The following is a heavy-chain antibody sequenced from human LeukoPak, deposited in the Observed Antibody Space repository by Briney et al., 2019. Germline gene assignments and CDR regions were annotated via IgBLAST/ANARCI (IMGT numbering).Heavy chain of an antibody. CDR1: GGSISINSYY. CDR2: IYYSGST. D-gene: IGHD3-10*01. Sequence: PSETLSLTCTVSGGSISINSYYWGWIRQPPGKGLEWIGSIYYSGSTYYNPSLKSRVTISVDTSKNQFSLKLSSVTAADTAVYFCARQLYVSGSYYAPMDVWGKGTTVTISS. J-gene: IGHJ6*03. CDR3: ARQLYVSGSYYAPMDV. V-gene: IGHV4-39*07.